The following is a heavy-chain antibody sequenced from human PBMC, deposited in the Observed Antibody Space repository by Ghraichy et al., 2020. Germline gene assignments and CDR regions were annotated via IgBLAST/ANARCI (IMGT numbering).Heavy chain of an antibody. Sequence: SETLSLTCAVYGGSFSGYYWNWIRQPPGKGLEWIGEINHSGSTNYNPSLKSRVTISVDTSKNQFSLKLSSVTAADTAVYYCARQWELACAFDIWGQGTMVTVSS. D-gene: IGHD1-26*01. CDR2: INHSGST. CDR3: ARQWELACAFDI. CDR1: GGSFSGYY. J-gene: IGHJ3*02. V-gene: IGHV4-34*01.